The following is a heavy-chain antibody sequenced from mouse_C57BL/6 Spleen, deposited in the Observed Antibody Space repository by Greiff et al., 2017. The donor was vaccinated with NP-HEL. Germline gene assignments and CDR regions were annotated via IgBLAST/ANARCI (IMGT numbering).Heavy chain of an antibody. CDR2: INPGSGGT. J-gene: IGHJ3*01. V-gene: IGHV1-54*01. CDR1: GYAFTNYL. D-gene: IGHD2-3*01. Sequence: VQLQQSGAELVRPGTSVKVSCKASGYAFTNYLIEWVKQRPGQGLEWIGVINPGSGGTNYNEKFKGKATLTADKSSSTAYMQLSSLTSEDSAVYFCARGGGYSLAYWGQGTLVTVSA. CDR3: ARGGGYSLAY.